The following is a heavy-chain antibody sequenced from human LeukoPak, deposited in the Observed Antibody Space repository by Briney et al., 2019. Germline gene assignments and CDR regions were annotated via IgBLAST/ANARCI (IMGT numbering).Heavy chain of an antibody. V-gene: IGHV3-30*02. CDR3: AKSQGRIVVVPAAIPFDY. Sequence: GGSLRLSCAASGFTFSSYGMHWVRQAPGKGLEWVAFIRYDGSNKYYADSVKGRFTISRDNSRTTLYLQMNSLRAEDTAVYYCAKSQGRIVVVPAAIPFDYWGQGTLVTVSS. D-gene: IGHD2-2*01. CDR2: IRYDGSNK. J-gene: IGHJ4*02. CDR1: GFTFSSYG.